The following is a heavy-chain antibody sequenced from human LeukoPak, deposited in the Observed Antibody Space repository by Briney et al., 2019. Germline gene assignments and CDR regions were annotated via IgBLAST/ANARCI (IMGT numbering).Heavy chain of an antibody. CDR3: VRESRPGGAMGLYHNLDY. CDR1: GFTFTGHN. V-gene: IGHV3-7*01. Sequence: GGSLRLSCAASGFTFTGHNMNWVRQTPGKGLEWVANIKEDGTEKNLVDSVKGRFTISRDNTKNLLFLEMNNLRGDDTAIYYCVRESRPGGAMGLYHNLDYWGQGTLVAVSS. CDR2: IKEDGTEK. D-gene: IGHD1-1*01. J-gene: IGHJ4*02.